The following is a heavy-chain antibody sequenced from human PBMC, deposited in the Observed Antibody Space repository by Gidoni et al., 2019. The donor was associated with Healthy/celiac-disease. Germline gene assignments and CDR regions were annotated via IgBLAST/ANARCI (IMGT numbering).Heavy chain of an antibody. Sequence: QVQLVESGGGVVQPGWSLRLSCAASGFTFSGYGMHWVRQAPGKGLEWVEVIWYDGSNKYYADSVKGRFTISRDNSKNTLYLQMNSLRAEDTAVYYCARAGSSWYLGGDYWGQGTLVTVSS. V-gene: IGHV3-33*01. CDR1: GFTFSGYG. CDR3: ARAGSSWYLGGDY. D-gene: IGHD6-13*01. CDR2: IWYDGSNK. J-gene: IGHJ4*02.